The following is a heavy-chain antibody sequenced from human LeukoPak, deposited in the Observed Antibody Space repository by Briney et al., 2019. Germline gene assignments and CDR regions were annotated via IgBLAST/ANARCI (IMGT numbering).Heavy chain of an antibody. J-gene: IGHJ5*02. Sequence: SETLSLTCAVYGGSFSGYYWSWIRQPPGKGLEWIGEINHSGSTNYNPSLKSRVTISVDTSKNQFSLKLSSVTAAGTAVYYCGEVRGVIRNWFDPWGQGTLVTVSS. D-gene: IGHD3-10*01. CDR2: INHSGST. V-gene: IGHV4-34*01. CDR1: GGSFSGYY. CDR3: GEVRGVIRNWFDP.